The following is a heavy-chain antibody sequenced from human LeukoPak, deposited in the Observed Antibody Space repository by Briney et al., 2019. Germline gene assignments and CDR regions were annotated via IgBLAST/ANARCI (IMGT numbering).Heavy chain of an antibody. D-gene: IGHD5-12*01. V-gene: IGHV1-18*04. CDR1: GYTFTGYY. CDR2: ISAYNGNT. Sequence: ASVKVSCKASGYTFTGYYMHWVRQAPGQGLEWMGWISAYNGNTNYAQKLQGRVTMTTDTSTSTAYMELRSLRSDDTAVYYCAREYSGYESDYWGQGTLVTVSS. CDR3: AREYSGYESDY. J-gene: IGHJ4*02.